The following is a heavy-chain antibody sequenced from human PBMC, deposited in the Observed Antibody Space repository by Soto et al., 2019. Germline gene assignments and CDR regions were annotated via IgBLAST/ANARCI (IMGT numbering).Heavy chain of an antibody. J-gene: IGHJ3*02. CDR2: IWYDGSNK. D-gene: IGHD5-12*01. CDR3: ARDQGYVDIVATASDAFDI. V-gene: IGHV3-33*01. CDR1: GFSFSSYG. Sequence: GGSLRLSCAASGFSFSSYGMHWVRQAPGKGLEWVAVIWYDGSNKYYADSVKGRFTISRDNSKNTLYLQMNSLRAEDTAVYYCARDQGYVDIVATASDAFDIWGQGTMVTVSS.